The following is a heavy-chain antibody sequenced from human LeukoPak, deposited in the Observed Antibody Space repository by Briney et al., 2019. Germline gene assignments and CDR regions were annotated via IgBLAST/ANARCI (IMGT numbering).Heavy chain of an antibody. CDR1: GGSFSGYY. CDR2: INHSGST. V-gene: IGHV4-34*01. CDR3: ARGLLIAAGPFDY. Sequence: PSETLSLTCAVYGGSFSGYYWSWIRQPPGKGLEWIGEINHSGSTNYNPSLKSRVTISVDTSKNQFSLKLSSVTAADTAVYYCARGLLIAAGPFDYWGQGTLVTVSS. D-gene: IGHD6-13*01. J-gene: IGHJ4*02.